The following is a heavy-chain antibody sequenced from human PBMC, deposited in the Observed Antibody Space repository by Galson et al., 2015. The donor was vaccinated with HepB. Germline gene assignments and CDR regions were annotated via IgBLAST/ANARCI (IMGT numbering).Heavy chain of an antibody. V-gene: IGHV3-53*01. J-gene: IGHJ4*02. Sequence: SLRLSCAASGFIVSSNYMSWVRQAPGKGLEWVSVIYSGGDTYYADAVKGRFTISRDNSKNTVYLQMNTLRAEDMAMYYCARGYRKSWYSGLGYWGQGTLVTVSS. CDR2: IYSGGDT. CDR3: ARGYRKSWYSGLGY. CDR1: GFIVSSNY. D-gene: IGHD5-12*01.